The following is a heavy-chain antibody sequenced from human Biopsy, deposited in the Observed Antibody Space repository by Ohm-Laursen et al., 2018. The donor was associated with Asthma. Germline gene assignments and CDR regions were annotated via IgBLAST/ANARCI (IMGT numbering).Heavy chain of an antibody. V-gene: IGHV3-30*04. Sequence: SLRLSCAASGFTVDYYTIYWVRQAPGKGPEWGAIISHDGRKTYYADSVEGRFTISRDNSKRTLFLQMSSLRPEDTAVYYCARGGLHYYEYYGMDVWGQGTTVTVSS. CDR3: ARGGLHYYEYYGMDV. CDR1: GFTVDYYT. J-gene: IGHJ6*02. CDR2: ISHDGRKT. D-gene: IGHD2-21*02.